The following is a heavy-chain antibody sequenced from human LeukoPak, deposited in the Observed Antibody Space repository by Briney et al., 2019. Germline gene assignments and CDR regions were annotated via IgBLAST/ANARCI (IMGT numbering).Heavy chain of an antibody. CDR3: ATDRSSIAARPH. CDR2: INSDGSST. D-gene: IGHD6-6*01. V-gene: IGHV3-74*01. J-gene: IGHJ4*02. CDR1: GFTFSSYW. Sequence: PGGSLRLSCAASGFTFSSYWMHWVRQAPGKGLVWVSRINSDGSSTNYADSVKGRFTISRDSAKNTLYLQMNSLRAEDTAVYYCATDRSSIAARPHWGQGTLVTVSS.